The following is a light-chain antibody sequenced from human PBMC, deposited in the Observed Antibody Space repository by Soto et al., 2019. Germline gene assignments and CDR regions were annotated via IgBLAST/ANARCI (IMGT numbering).Light chain of an antibody. CDR1: QSVSNF. CDR3: QQRSNWPWT. CDR2: DAS. Sequence: EIVLTQSPATLSLSPGERATLSCRASQSVSNFLAWYQQKPGQAPRLLISDASNRATGIPGWFSGSGSGTDISLTITSLETEDFEVYYGQQRSNWPWTDGQGTKVEIK. V-gene: IGKV3-11*01. J-gene: IGKJ1*01.